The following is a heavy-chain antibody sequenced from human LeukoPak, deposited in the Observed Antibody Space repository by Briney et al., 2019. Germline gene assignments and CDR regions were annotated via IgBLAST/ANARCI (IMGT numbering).Heavy chain of an antibody. D-gene: IGHD3-16*01. CDR2: IYYSGST. CDR1: GGSISSYY. CDR3: ARDLAENYFDY. V-gene: IGHV4-59*01. J-gene: IGHJ4*02. Sequence: SETLSLTCTVSGGSISSYYWRWFRQPPGKGLEWIGYIYYSGSTNYNPSLKSRVTISVDTSKNQFSLKLSSVTAADTAVYYCARDLAENYFDYWGQGTLVTVSS.